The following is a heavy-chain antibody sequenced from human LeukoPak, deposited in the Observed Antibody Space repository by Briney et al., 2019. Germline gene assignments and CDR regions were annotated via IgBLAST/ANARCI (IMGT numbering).Heavy chain of an antibody. V-gene: IGHV4-39*01. J-gene: IGHJ3*02. CDR3: ARPIPLGGGGEDAFDI. CDR2: IYYSGST. CDR1: GGSISSSSYY. Sequence: PSETLSLTCTVSGGSISSSSYYWGWIRQPPGKGLEWIGSIYYSGSTYYNPSLKSRVTISVDTSKNQFSLKLSSVTAADTAVYYCARPIPLGGGGEDAFDIWGQGTMVTASS. D-gene: IGHD2-15*01.